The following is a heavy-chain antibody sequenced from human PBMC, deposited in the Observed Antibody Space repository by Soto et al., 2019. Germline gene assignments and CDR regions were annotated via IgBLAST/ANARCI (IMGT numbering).Heavy chain of an antibody. V-gene: IGHV3-53*01. D-gene: IGHD1-26*01. CDR3: ARHRHPRGTVGATSPLDP. J-gene: IGHJ5*02. Sequence: VGSLRLSCAISGFSVSSNYLSWVRQAPGKGLEWVSVHYSGGSTYYADSVQGRFTISRDKSNNTLYLQMRRVRAEDTAVYFCARHRHPRGTVGATSPLDPWGQGTQVTVSS. CDR2: HYSGGST. CDR1: GFSVSSNY.